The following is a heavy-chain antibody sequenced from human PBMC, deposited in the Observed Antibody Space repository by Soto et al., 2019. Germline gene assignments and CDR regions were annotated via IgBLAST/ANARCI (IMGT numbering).Heavy chain of an antibody. Sequence: GGSLRLSCSASGFTFSSYPLHWVRQAPGKGLKYISTISTYGDSTYYADSVKGRFTISRDNSKNTLYLQMSSLGAEDTAVYYCVKGQWLHYYGMDVWGQGTTVTVS. CDR1: GFTFSSYP. CDR3: VKGQWLHYYGMDV. V-gene: IGHV3-64D*08. D-gene: IGHD6-19*01. CDR2: ISTYGDST. J-gene: IGHJ6*02.